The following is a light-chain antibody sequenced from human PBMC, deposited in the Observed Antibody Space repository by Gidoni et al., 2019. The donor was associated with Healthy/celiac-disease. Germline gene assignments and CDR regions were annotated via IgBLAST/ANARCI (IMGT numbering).Light chain of an antibody. CDR2: AAS. V-gene: IGKV1-39*01. CDR3: QQSYSTPVFT. Sequence: DIKMTQSPSSTSASVGDRVTITCRASQSISSYLNWYQQKPGKAPKLLIYAASSLQSGVPSRLSGSGSGTDFTLTISSLQPEDFATDYCQQSYSTPVFTFGPGTKVDIK. J-gene: IGKJ3*01. CDR1: QSISSY.